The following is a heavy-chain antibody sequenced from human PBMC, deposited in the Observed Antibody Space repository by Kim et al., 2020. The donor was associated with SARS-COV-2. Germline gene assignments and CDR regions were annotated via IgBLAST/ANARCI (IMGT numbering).Heavy chain of an antibody. CDR2: MNPNSGNT. D-gene: IGHD3-9*01. J-gene: IGHJ3*02. CDR1: GYTFTSYD. CDR3: TRHQYYDILTGYYNAFDI. V-gene: IGHV1-8*01. Sequence: ASVKVSCKASGYTFTSYDVNWVRQATGQGLEWMGWMNPNSGNTGYAQKFQGRITMTRNTSISTAYMELSGLRSEDTAVYYCTRHQYYDILTGYYNAFDIWGKGKMGTVSS.